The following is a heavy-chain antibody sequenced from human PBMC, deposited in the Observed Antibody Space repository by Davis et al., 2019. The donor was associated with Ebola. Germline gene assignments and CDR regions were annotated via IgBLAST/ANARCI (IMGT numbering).Heavy chain of an antibody. Sequence: GESLKISCAASGFTFSSYAMHWVRQAPGKGLEWVAVISYDGSNKYYADSVKGRFTISRDNSKNTLYLQMNSLRAEDTALYYCGKRRGLRGYIPERDYWGQGTLVTVSS. CDR2: ISYDGSNK. CDR1: GFTFSSYA. J-gene: IGHJ4*02. V-gene: IGHV3-30-3*02. CDR3: GKRRGLRGYIPERDY. D-gene: IGHD5-18*01.